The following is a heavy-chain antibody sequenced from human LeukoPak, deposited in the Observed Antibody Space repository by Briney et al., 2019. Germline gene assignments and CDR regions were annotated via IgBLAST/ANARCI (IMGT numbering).Heavy chain of an antibody. CDR3: ARYSTGNFGY. CDR1: GYSISSGYY. V-gene: IGHV4-38-2*01. D-gene: IGHD2-15*01. Sequence: SETLSLTCAVSGYSISSGYYWGWIRQPPGKGLEWIGSIYHSGGTYYNPSLKSRVTISVDTSKNQFSLKLSSVTAADTAVYYCARYSTGNFGYWGQGTLVTVSS. J-gene: IGHJ4*02. CDR2: IYHSGGT.